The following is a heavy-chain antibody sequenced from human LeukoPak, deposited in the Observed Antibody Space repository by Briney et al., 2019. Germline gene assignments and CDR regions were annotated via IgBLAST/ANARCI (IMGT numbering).Heavy chain of an antibody. CDR1: GGSFSGYY. CDR2: INHSGST. CDR3: ARRIEKTAMVDY. J-gene: IGHJ4*02. D-gene: IGHD5-18*01. V-gene: IGHV4-34*01. Sequence: SETLSLTCVVYGGSFSGYYWSWIRQPPGKGLEWIGEINHSGSTNYNPSLKSRVTISVDTSKNQFFLKLRFVTAADTAVYYCARRIEKTAMVDYWGQGTLVTVSS.